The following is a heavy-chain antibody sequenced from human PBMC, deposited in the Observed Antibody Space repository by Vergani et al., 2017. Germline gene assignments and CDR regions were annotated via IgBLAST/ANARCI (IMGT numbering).Heavy chain of an antibody. CDR3: ARSKGGNFDY. Sequence: QVQLQESGPGLVKPSQTLSLTCTVPGGSISSGGYYWSWIRQHPGKGLEWIGYTYYSGSTYYNPSLKSRVTIPVDTSKNQFSLKLSSVTAADTAVYYCARSKGGNFDYWGQGTLVTVSS. J-gene: IGHJ4*02. V-gene: IGHV4-31*03. CDR1: GGSISSGGYY. CDR2: TYYSGST. D-gene: IGHD3-16*01.